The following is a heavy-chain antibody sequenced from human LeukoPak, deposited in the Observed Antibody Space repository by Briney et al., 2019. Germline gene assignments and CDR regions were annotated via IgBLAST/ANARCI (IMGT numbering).Heavy chain of an antibody. Sequence: PGGSLRLSCAASGFTFSSYWMSWVRQAPGKGLEWVANIKQDGSEKYYVDSVKGRFTISRDNAKNSLYLQMNSLRAEDTAVYYCARASIAAAGPYYYYYMGVWGKGTTVTISS. CDR2: IKQDGSEK. CDR3: ARASIAAAGPYYYYYMGV. J-gene: IGHJ6*03. D-gene: IGHD6-13*01. CDR1: GFTFSSYW. V-gene: IGHV3-7*01.